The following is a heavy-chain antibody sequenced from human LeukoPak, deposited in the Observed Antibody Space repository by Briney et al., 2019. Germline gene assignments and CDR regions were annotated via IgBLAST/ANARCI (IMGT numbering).Heavy chain of an antibody. CDR2: IYYSGST. D-gene: IGHD3-3*01. CDR3: ARAPTIFGGMDV. Sequence: SETLSLTCTVSGDSISSGSYYWSWIRQPPGKGLEWIGYIYYSGSTNYNPSLKSRVTISVDTSKNQFSLKLSSVTAADTAVYYCARAPTIFGGMDVWGKGTTVTVSS. J-gene: IGHJ6*04. V-gene: IGHV4-61*01. CDR1: GDSISSGSYY.